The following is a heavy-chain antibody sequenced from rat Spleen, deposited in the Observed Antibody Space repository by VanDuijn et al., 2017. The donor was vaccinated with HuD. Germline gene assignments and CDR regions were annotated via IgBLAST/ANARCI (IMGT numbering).Heavy chain of an antibody. V-gene: IGHV5-25*01. CDR2: ISTSGSRT. CDR1: GFTFSTYD. D-gene: IGHD1-9*01. J-gene: IGHJ4*01. CDR3: ARLGDTHYGYNPLDA. Sequence: EVQLVESGGGFVQPGRSMELSCVVSGFTFSTYDMAWVRQAPKKGLEWVATISTSGSRTYYQDSVKGRFTISRDNAKSSLYLQMNSLKSEDTATYYCARLGDTHYGYNPLDAWGQGASVTVSS.